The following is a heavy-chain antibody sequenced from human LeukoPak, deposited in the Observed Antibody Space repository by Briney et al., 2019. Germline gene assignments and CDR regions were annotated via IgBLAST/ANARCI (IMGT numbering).Heavy chain of an antibody. J-gene: IGHJ3*02. Sequence: SETLSLTCTVSGGSISSYYWSWIRQPPGKGLEWIGYIYYSGSTNYNPSHKSRVTISVDTSKNQFSLKLSSVTAADTAVYYCARSYSSGWSPGDDAFDIWGQGTMVTVSS. V-gene: IGHV4-59*01. CDR2: IYYSGST. D-gene: IGHD6-19*01. CDR3: ARSYSSGWSPGDDAFDI. CDR1: GGSISSYY.